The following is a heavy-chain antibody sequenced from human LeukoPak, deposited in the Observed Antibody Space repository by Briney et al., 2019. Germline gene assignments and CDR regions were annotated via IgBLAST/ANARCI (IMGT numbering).Heavy chain of an antibody. CDR2: ISAYNGNT. V-gene: IGHV1-18*01. J-gene: IGHJ6*04. CDR1: VYTFTIHG. Sequence: GASVKVSLKCTVYTFTIHGCNWVRQAPGQGLEWMGWISAYNGNTNYAQKLQGRVTMTTDTSTSTAYMELRSLRSDDTAVYYCARGRHYYDSNGYYLCYHYGMDLCGEGTTVTVSS. CDR3: ARGRHYYDSNGYYLCYHYGMDL. D-gene: IGHD3-22*01.